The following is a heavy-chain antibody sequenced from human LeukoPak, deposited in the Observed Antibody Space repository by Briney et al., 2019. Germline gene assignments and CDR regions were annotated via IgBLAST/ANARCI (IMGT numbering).Heavy chain of an antibody. Sequence: GSLRLSCAASGFTFSSYAMSWVRQPPGKGLEWIGEINHSGSTNYNPSLKSRVTISVDTSKNQFSLKLSSVTAADTAVYYCARASSWSHTPFDYWGQGTLVTVSS. D-gene: IGHD6-13*01. CDR3: ARASSWSHTPFDY. CDR1: GFTFSSYA. J-gene: IGHJ4*02. V-gene: IGHV4-34*01. CDR2: INHSGST.